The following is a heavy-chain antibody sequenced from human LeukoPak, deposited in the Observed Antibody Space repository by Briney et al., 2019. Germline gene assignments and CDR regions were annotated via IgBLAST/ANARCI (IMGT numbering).Heavy chain of an antibody. CDR1: GGSISSYY. J-gene: IGHJ4*02. D-gene: IGHD6-19*01. CDR3: ARRAVASHGGTYCFDY. Sequence: SETLSLTCTVSGGSISSYYWSWIRQPPGKGLEWIGYIYYSGSTNYNPSLKSRVTISVDTSKNQFSLKLSSVTAADTAVYYCARRAVASHGGTYCFDYWGQGTLVTVSS. CDR2: IYYSGST. V-gene: IGHV4-59*08.